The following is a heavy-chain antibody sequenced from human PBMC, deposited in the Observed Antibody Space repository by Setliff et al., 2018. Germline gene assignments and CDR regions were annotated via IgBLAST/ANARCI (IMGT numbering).Heavy chain of an antibody. CDR2: ISGSGGST. CDR1: GITFSTYS. D-gene: IGHD1-1*01. V-gene: IGHV3-23*01. Sequence: GGSLRLSCAASGITFSTYSMNWVRQAPGKGLEWVSVISGSGGSTYYADSVKGRFTISRDNSKNTLYLQMNSLRASDTALYYCARSGAGVVDPTDFDFWGQGTPVTVPS. CDR3: ARSGAGVVDPTDFDF. J-gene: IGHJ4*02.